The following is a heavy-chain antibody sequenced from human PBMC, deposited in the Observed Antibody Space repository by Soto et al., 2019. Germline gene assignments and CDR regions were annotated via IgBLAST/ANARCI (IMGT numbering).Heavy chain of an antibody. D-gene: IGHD2-15*01. Sequence: SETLSLTCAVYGGSFSGYYWSWIRQPPGKGLERIGEINHSGSTNYNPSLKSRVTISVDTSKNQFSLKLSSVTAADTAVYYCARLVAATTYYYYYYMDVWGKGTTVTVSS. J-gene: IGHJ6*03. V-gene: IGHV4-34*01. CDR2: INHSGST. CDR3: ARLVAATTYYYYYYMDV. CDR1: GGSFSGYY.